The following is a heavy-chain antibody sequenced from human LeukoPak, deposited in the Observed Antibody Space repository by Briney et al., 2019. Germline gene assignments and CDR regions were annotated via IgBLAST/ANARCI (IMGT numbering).Heavy chain of an antibody. V-gene: IGHV3-23*01. D-gene: IGHD3-22*01. J-gene: IGHJ4*02. CDR1: GFTFSSYA. CDR3: APRGGSGYYPYYFGY. CDR2: ISGSGGST. Sequence: GGSLRLSCAASGFTFSSYAMSWVRQAPGKGLEWVSAISGSGGSTYYADSVKGRFTISRDNSKNTLYLQMNSLRAEDTAVYYCAPRGGSGYYPYYFGYWGQGTLVTVS.